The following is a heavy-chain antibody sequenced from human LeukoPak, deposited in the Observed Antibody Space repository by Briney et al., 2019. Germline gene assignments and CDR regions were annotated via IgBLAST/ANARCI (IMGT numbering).Heavy chain of an antibody. CDR3: ARARKENYYDSSGRWFDR. CDR1: GGSISSTNW. J-gene: IGHJ5*02. D-gene: IGHD3-22*01. V-gene: IGHV4-4*02. CDR2: INHSGGT. Sequence: SETLSLTCAVSGGSISSTNWWSCVRQPPGKGLEWIGEINHSGGTNYNPSLKSRVTLSVDKSNNQFSLKLSSVTAADTAIYYCARARKENYYDSSGRWFDRWGQGTLVTVSS.